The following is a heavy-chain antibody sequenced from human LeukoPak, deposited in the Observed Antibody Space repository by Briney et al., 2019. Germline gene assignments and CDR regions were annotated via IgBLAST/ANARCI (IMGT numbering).Heavy chain of an antibody. CDR3: ARQANYDFWSGYYMDADY. CDR1: GGSISSSSYY. V-gene: IGHV4-39*01. J-gene: IGHJ4*02. D-gene: IGHD3-3*01. CDR2: IYYSGST. Sequence: SETLSLTCTVSGGSISSSSYYWGWIRQPPGKGLEWIGSIYYSGSTHYNPSLKSRVTVSVDTSKNQFSLKLSSVTAADTAVYYCARQANYDFWSGYYMDADYWGQGTLVTVSS.